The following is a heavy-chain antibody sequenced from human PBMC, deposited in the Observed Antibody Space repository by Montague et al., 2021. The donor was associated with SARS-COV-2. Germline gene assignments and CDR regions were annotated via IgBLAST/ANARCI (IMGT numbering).Heavy chain of an antibody. CDR3: ARLYGSSFDY. V-gene: IGHV4-39*01. CDR2: FYYAGGT. CDR1: GGSVNSISSH. D-gene: IGHD4-17*01. Sequence: SETLSLTCTVSGGSVNSISSHWGWIRQPPGKGLEYIGRFYYAGGTKYNPSLKSRVTISVDTSNDQFSLKMNSVTAADTAVYFCARLYGSSFDYWGQGTLVTVSS. J-gene: IGHJ4*02.